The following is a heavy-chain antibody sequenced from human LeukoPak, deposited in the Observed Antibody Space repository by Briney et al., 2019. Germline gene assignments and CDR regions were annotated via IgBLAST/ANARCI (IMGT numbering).Heavy chain of an antibody. V-gene: IGHV3-48*01. D-gene: IGHD4-17*01. J-gene: IGHJ6*03. Sequence: GGSLRLSCAASGFTFSSYSMNWVRQAPGKGLEWVSYISSSSSTIYYADSVKGRFTISRDNAKNSLYLQMNSLRAEDTAVYYCARESPHGDYVPPYYYYYMDVWGKGTTVTVSS. CDR2: ISSSSSTI. CDR1: GFTFSSYS. CDR3: ARESPHGDYVPPYYYYYMDV.